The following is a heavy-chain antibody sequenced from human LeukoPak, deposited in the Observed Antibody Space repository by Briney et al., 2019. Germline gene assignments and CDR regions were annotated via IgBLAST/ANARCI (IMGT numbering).Heavy chain of an antibody. Sequence: GGSLRLSCVASGFSFGNYSMSWVRQAPGKGLQWVSQIGGTGGATWYAGFARDRFAISRDNSKKTLYLQMSGLRVEDTAMYYCVKDPRDTYGTNWFVSWGQGTLLIVSS. J-gene: IGHJ5*01. CDR1: GFSFGNYS. CDR2: IGGTGGAT. CDR3: VKDPRDTYGTNWFVS. D-gene: IGHD2-21*01. V-gene: IGHV3-23*01.